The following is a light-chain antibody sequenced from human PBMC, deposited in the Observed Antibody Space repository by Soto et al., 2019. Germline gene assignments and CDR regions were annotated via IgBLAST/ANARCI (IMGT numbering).Light chain of an antibody. V-gene: IGLV2-18*01. CDR3: SIYTSSSTYV. CDR2: DVN. Sequence: QSVLTQPPSVSGSPGQSVTISCSGTSXDVTSYYRFSWYQQTPGTAPKVMIYDVNNRPSGVPDRFSGSRSGNTASLTISGLQAEDEADYYCSIYTSSSTYVFGTGPKVTVL. CDR1: SXDVTSYYR. J-gene: IGLJ1*01.